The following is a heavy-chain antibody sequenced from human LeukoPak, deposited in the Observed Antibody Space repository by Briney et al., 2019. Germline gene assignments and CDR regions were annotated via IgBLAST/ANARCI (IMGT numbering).Heavy chain of an antibody. Sequence: GGSLRLSCATSGFTFNEHYLGWVRQAPGKGLEWVGRTKNRANSYTTEYAASVKGRFTISRDDSKNSLRLQMNSLKTEDTAVYYCVMTWDSSGYFDYWGQGTLVTVSS. CDR3: VMTWDSSGYFDY. CDR1: GFTFNEHY. V-gene: IGHV3-72*01. CDR2: TKNRANSYTT. J-gene: IGHJ4*02. D-gene: IGHD3-22*01.